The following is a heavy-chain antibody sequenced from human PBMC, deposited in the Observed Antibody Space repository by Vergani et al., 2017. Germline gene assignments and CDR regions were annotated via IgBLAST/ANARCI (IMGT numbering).Heavy chain of an antibody. CDR2: IKSDGSIT. J-gene: IGHJ5*01. CDR3: ARSICIETGYMSNWLDS. CDR1: GFSFNSYW. D-gene: IGHD3-9*01. V-gene: IGHV3-74*03. Sequence: DVHLAESGGGFFQPGGSLRLSCSASGFSFNSYWMHWVRQVPGKGLLWVSRIKSDGSITAYADSVKGRFTIARDNAQNTLYLQMNSLRVEDTGVYYCARSICIETGYMSNWLDSWGQGTLVTVSS.